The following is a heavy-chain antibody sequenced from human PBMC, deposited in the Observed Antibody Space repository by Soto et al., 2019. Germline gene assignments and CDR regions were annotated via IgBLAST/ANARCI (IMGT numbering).Heavy chain of an antibody. Sequence: QITLKESGPTLVQPTQTLTLTCTLSGLSLSASGVSVGWIRQPPGKPLEWLAIIYWDDDKRYSASLKSRLTIPQDTSKDQVVLTMTSVDPVETAKYHCAHPRHGAYASFDSWGQGTLVTVSS. CDR2: IYWDDDK. CDR1: GLSLSASGVS. J-gene: IGHJ4*02. D-gene: IGHD4-17*01. CDR3: AHPRHGAYASFDS. V-gene: IGHV2-5*02.